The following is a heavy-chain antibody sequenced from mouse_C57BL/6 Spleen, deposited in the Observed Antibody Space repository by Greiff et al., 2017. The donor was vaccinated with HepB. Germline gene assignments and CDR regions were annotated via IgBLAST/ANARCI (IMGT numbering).Heavy chain of an antibody. Sequence: VQLQQSGAELVKPGASVKMSCKASGYTFTSYWITWVKQRPGQGLEWIGDIYPGSGSTNYNEKFKSKATLTVDTSSSTAYMQLSSLTSEDSAVYYCARGDYDVDYAMDYWGQGTSVTVSS. J-gene: IGHJ4*01. D-gene: IGHD2-4*01. CDR2: IYPGSGST. CDR1: GYTFTSYW. CDR3: ARGDYDVDYAMDY. V-gene: IGHV1-55*01.